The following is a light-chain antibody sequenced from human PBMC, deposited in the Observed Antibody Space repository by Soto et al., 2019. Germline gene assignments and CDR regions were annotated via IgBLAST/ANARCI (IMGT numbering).Light chain of an antibody. J-gene: IGKJ1*01. CDR2: EAS. CDR1: QRVSAW. Sequence: DIQMTQSPSTLSASAGDGVTITCRASQRVSAWLAWYQQRPGKAPRLLIYEASTLQSGVPSRFSGGGSGTEFTLTISSLQPEDFATYYCQQYENYPWTFGQGTKVEIK. CDR3: QQYENYPWT. V-gene: IGKV1-5*03.